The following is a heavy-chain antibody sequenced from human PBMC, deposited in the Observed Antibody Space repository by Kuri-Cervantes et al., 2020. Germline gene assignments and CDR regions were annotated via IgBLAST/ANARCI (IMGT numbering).Heavy chain of an antibody. CDR3: ARSEMVAATLLDY. V-gene: IGHV1-46*01. D-gene: IGHD2-15*01. CDR1: GYTFTSYY. CDR2: INPSGGST. J-gene: IGHJ4*02. Sequence: ASVKVSCKASGYTFTSYYMYWVRQAPGQGLGWMGIINPSGGSTSYAQKFQGRVTMTRDTSTSTVYMKLSSLRSEDTAVYYCARSEMVAATLLDYWGQGTLVTVSS.